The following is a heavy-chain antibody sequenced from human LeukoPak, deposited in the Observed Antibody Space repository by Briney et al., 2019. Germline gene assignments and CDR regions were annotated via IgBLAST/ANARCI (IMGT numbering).Heavy chain of an antibody. D-gene: IGHD6-19*01. CDR3: ARDSTALGWYYYDY. Sequence: ASVKVSCKASGYTFTSYGISWVRQAPGQGLEWMGWISAYNGNTNYAQKLQGRVTITRDTSASTAYMELSSLRSEDMAVYYCARDSTALGWYYYDYWGQGTLVTVSS. J-gene: IGHJ4*02. CDR2: ISAYNGNT. V-gene: IGHV1-18*03. CDR1: GYTFTSYG.